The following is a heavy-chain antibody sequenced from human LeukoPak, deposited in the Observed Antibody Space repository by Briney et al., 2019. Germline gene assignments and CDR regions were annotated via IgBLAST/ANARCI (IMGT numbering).Heavy chain of an antibody. Sequence: AGGSLRLSCAASGFTVSSNYMSWVRQAPGKGLEWVSYISRAGETVYYADSVKGRFTLSRDNAKNSLFLQMNSLRAEDTAVYYCARRGLLGYSYGLRTFNIWGQGTTVTVSS. CDR1: GFTVSSNY. J-gene: IGHJ3*02. V-gene: IGHV3-48*01. CDR3: ARRGLLGYSYGLRTFNI. CDR2: ISRAGETV. D-gene: IGHD5-18*01.